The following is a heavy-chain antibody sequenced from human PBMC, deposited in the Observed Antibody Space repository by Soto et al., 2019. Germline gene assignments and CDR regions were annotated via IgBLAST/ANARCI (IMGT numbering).Heavy chain of an antibody. V-gene: IGHV6-1*01. J-gene: IGHJ4*02. D-gene: IGHD2-2*01. CDR1: GDSVSSNSAA. CDR2: TYYRSKWYN. CDR3: AREERVYCSSTSCSNNYFDY. Sequence: QVQLQQSGPGLVKPSQTLSLTCAISGDSVSSNSAAWNWIRQSPSRGLEWLGRTYYRSKWYNDYAVSVKSRITINPDTSKNQFSLQLNSVTPEDTAVYYCAREERVYCSSTSCSNNYFDYWGQGTLVTVSS.